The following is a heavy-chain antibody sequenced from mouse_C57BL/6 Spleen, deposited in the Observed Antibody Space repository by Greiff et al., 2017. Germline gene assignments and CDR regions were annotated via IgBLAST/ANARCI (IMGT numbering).Heavy chain of an antibody. J-gene: IGHJ4*01. CDR1: GYSFTAYN. D-gene: IGHD2-4*01. Sequence: VQLQQPGPELVKPGASVKISCKASGYSFTAYNMNWVKQSNGKSLEWIGVINPNYGTTSYNQKFKGKTTLTVDQSSSTAYMQLNSLTSEDSAVYYCARWDYDGFYYAMDYWGQGTSVTVSS. CDR2: INPNYGTT. CDR3: ARWDYDGFYYAMDY. V-gene: IGHV1-39*01.